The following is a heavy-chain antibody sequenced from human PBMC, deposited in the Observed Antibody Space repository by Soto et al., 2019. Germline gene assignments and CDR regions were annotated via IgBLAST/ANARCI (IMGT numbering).Heavy chain of an antibody. V-gene: IGHV3-30-3*01. D-gene: IGHD2-15*01. CDR3: AKEPGVGYCSWGSCYLPDF. J-gene: IGHJ4*02. CDR1: GFTFSNYA. Sequence: QVHLVDSGGGLVQPGRSLRLSCAASGFTFSNYAMHWVRQAPGKGLEWVALLSFDGSNEYYADSVKGRFTISRYNTNNMMFLKMKRLTPEDTAVYYCAKEPGVGYCSWGSCYLPDFWGQGTLVTVFS. CDR2: LSFDGSNE.